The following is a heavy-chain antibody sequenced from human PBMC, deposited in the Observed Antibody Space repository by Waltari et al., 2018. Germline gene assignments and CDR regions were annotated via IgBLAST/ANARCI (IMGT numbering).Heavy chain of an antibody. D-gene: IGHD2-15*01. CDR1: GDSMSSNNW. V-gene: IGHV4-4*02. J-gene: IGHJ4*02. CDR2: SHRRGRT. Sequence: QLQLQESGPGLVKPSGTLSLTCTVSGDSMSSNNWWSWVRQPAEKGLEWSWQSHRRGRTNDSPSLASRVTISIDTANNQFSLKVTSTTAADTAVYYCARDRGRGLYLDSWGQGTLVTVSP. CDR3: ARDRGRGLYLDS.